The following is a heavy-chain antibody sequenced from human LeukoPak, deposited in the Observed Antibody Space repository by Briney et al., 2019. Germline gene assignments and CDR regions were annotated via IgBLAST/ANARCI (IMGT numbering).Heavy chain of an antibody. CDR1: GGSISSGDYY. CDR3: ASWPPFTWIGIDY. Sequence: SETLSLTCTVSGGSISSGDYYWSWIRQPPGKGLEWIGYIYYSGGTYYNPSLKSRVTISVDTSKNQFSLKLSSVTAADTAVYYCASWPPFTWIGIDYWGQGTLVTVSS. D-gene: IGHD5-12*01. J-gene: IGHJ4*02. CDR2: IYYSGGT. V-gene: IGHV4-30-4*01.